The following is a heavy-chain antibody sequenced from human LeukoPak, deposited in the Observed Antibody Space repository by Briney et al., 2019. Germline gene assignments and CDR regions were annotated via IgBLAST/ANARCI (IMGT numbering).Heavy chain of an antibody. CDR1: DGSISSSSYY. CDR2: IYYSGST. V-gene: IGHV4-39*07. D-gene: IGHD3-22*01. J-gene: IGHJ4*02. Sequence: SETLSLTCTVSDGSISSSSYYWGWIRQPPGKGLEWIGSIYYSGSTYYNPSLKSRVTTSVDTSKNQFSLKLSSVTAADTAVYYCARETPGPYYYDSSGYFDYWGQGTLVTVSS. CDR3: ARETPGPYYYDSSGYFDY.